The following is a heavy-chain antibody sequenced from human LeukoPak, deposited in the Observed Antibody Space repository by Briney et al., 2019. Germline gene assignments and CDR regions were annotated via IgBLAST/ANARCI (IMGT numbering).Heavy chain of an antibody. CDR3: ARLWDDAYGDPYYFDY. J-gene: IGHJ4*02. CDR2: IYYSGST. D-gene: IGHD4-17*01. V-gene: IGHV4-59*01. CDR1: GFSISSYY. Sequence: PSETLSLTCTASGFSISSYYWSWIRQPPGKGLEWIGYIYYSGSTNYNPSLKSRVTISVDTSKNQFSLKLTSVTAADTAVYYCARLWDDAYGDPYYFDYWGQGTLVTVSS.